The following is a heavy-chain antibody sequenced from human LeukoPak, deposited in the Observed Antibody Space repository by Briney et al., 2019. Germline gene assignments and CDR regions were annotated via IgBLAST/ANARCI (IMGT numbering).Heavy chain of an antibody. D-gene: IGHD1-26*01. CDR2: IYYSGST. CDR1: GGSISSGDYY. Sequence: PSQTLSLTCTVSGGSISSGDYYWSWIRQPPGKGLEWIGYIYYSGSTNYNPSLKSRVTISVDTSKNQFSLKLSSVTAADTAVYYCARLIVGATRGLDYWGQGTLVTVSS. CDR3: ARLIVGATRGLDY. V-gene: IGHV4-30-4*01. J-gene: IGHJ4*02.